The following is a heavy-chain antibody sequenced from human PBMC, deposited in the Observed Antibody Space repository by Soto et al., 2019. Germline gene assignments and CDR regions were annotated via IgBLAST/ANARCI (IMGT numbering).Heavy chain of an antibody. CDR2: IYGDDDQ. J-gene: IGHJ1*01. Sequence: QITLKESGPTLVKPTQTLTLTCTYSGFSINSAAVGVGWVRQPPGKALEWLALIYGDDDQRYTPSLKGRLTITQDTSKNQVFLRITNLDPVDTATYYCAHNDDYANESFRNCGQGTLVIVSS. CDR3: AHNDDYANESFRN. CDR1: GFSINSAAVG. V-gene: IGHV2-5*02. D-gene: IGHD4-17*01.